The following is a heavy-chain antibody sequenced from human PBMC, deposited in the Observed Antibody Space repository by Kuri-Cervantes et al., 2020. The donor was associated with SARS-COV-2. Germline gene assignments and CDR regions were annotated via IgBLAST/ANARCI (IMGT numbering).Heavy chain of an antibody. J-gene: IGHJ5*02. Sequence: ASVTVSCKASGYTFTGYYMHWVRQAPGQALEGMGWINPNSGGKNYAQKSQGRVTMTRDTSISTAYMELSRLRSDDTAVYYCARGRNSGSYYENWFDPWGQGTLVTVSS. D-gene: IGHD1-26*01. CDR2: INPNSGGK. CDR3: ARGRNSGSYYENWFDP. CDR1: GYTFTGYY. V-gene: IGHV1-2*02.